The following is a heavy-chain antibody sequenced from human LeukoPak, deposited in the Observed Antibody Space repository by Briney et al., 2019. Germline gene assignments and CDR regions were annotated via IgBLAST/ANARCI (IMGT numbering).Heavy chain of an antibody. CDR1: GGSISSYY. CDR2: IYYSGST. D-gene: IGHD3-10*01. CDR3: ARALGRPGLADY. J-gene: IGHJ4*02. Sequence: SETLSLTCTVSGGSISSYYWSWIRKPPGKGLEWIGYIYYSGSTNYNPSLKSRVTISVDTSKNQFSLKLSSVTAADTAVYYCARALGRPGLADYWGQGTLVTAPS. V-gene: IGHV4-59*01.